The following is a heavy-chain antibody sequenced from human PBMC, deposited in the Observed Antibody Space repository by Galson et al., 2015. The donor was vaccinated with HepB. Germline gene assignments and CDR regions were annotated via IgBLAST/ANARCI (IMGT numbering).Heavy chain of an antibody. J-gene: IGHJ3*02. Sequence: SVKVSCKASGGTFSSYTISWVRQAPGQGLERMGRIIPILGIANYAQKFQGRVTITADKSTSTAYMELSSLRSEDTAVYYCARENRLAFDIWGQGTMVTVSS. V-gene: IGHV1-69*04. D-gene: IGHD1-14*01. CDR3: ARENRLAFDI. CDR2: IIPILGIA. CDR1: GGTFSSYT.